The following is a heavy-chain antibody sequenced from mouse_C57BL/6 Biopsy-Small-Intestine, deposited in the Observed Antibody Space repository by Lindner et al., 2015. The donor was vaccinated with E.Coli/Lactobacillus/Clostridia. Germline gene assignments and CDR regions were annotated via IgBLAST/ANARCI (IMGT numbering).Heavy chain of an antibody. CDR2: ISPKVGVR. Sequence: SVKVSCKASGDTFTNYGISWVRQAPGQGLEWMGRISPKVGVRNYAQQFQGRVTITADESTNTVFMELSSPRSGDTATYYCAGVGTNSQSYIAEYFQHWGQGTLVTVS. D-gene: IGHD5-2*01. V-gene: IGHV1-53*01. CDR3: AGVGTNSQSYIAEYFQH. J-gene: IGHJ3*01. CDR1: GDTFTNYG.